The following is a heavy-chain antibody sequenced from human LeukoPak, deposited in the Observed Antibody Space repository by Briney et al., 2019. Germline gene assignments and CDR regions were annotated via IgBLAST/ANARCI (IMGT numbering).Heavy chain of an antibody. CDR2: IKQNGSET. D-gene: IGHD5-18*01. J-gene: IGHJ4*02. CDR1: GFTFSGYW. V-gene: IGHV3-7*01. CDR3: ARWANSIDY. Sequence: AGGPLRLSCAASGFTFSGYWMSWVRQAPGKGLEWVANIKQNGSETFYADSVRGRFTISRDNAKNSQYLQMNSLRVEDTAVYYCARWANSIDYWGQGALVTVSS.